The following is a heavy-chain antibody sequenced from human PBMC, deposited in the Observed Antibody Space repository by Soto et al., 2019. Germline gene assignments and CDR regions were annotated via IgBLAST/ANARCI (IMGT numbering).Heavy chain of an antibody. CDR2: ISAYNGNT. CDR1: GYTFTSYG. D-gene: IGHD3-22*01. CDR3: ARPYDSIGYDAFDI. J-gene: IGHJ3*02. Sequence: ASVKVSCKASGYTFTSYGISWVRQARGQGLEWMGWISAYNGNTNYAQKLQGRVTMTTDTSTSTAYMELRSLRSDDTAVYYCARPYDSIGYDAFDIWGQGTMVTVSS. V-gene: IGHV1-18*04.